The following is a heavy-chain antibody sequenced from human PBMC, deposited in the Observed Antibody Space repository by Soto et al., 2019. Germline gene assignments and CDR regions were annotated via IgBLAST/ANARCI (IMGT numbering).Heavy chain of an antibody. CDR2: INTDGSET. CDR1: GFHFRSYW. CDR3: SKLHSSGSASLDY. J-gene: IGHJ4*02. D-gene: IGHD3-22*01. V-gene: IGHV3-74*01. Sequence: PGGSLRLSCAASGFHFRSYWMHWVRQAPGKGLVWVSHINTDGSETAYADSVRGRFTISRDNAKNTLFLQMNTLRAEDTAVYYCSKLHSSGSASLDYWGQGTLVTVSS.